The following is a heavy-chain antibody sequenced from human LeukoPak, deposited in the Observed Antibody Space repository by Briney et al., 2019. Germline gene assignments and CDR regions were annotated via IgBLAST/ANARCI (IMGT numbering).Heavy chain of an antibody. D-gene: IGHD6-19*01. CDR2: INHSGST. CDR3: ARGRYSSGWYIARWFDP. Sequence: PSETLSLTCAVYGGSFSGYYWSWIRQPPGKGLEWIGEINHSGSTNYNPSLKSRVTISVDTSKNQFSLKLSSVTAADTAVYYCARGRYSSGWYIARWFDPRGQGTLVTVSS. CDR1: GGSFSGYY. J-gene: IGHJ5*02. V-gene: IGHV4-34*01.